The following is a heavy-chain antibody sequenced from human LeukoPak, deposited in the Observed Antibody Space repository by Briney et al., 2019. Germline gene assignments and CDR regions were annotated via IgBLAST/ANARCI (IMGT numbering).Heavy chain of an antibody. D-gene: IGHD2-15*01. CDR3: AREAASRRVGSFDY. CDR2: IYYSGNT. V-gene: IGHV4-39*02. Sequence: SETLSLTCTVSGGSISSSSYFWGWIRQPPGKGLEWIGNIYYSGNTYYNPSLKSRITISVDTSKNQFSLKLSSVTAADTAVYYCAREAASRRVGSFDYWGQGTLVTVSS. CDR1: GGSISSSSYF. J-gene: IGHJ4*02.